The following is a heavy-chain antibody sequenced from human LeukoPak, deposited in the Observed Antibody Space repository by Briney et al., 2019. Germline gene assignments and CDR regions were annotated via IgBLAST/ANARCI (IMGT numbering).Heavy chain of an antibody. J-gene: IGHJ4*02. V-gene: IGHV3-74*01. Sequence: GGSLRLSCAASGFTFSSYWMHWVRQAPGTVLVWVSRIDTGGGWTDYADSVKGRFTVSRDNAKNALFLQMNSLRAEDTAVYYCATDLSGASDYWGQGTLVTVSS. CDR1: GFTFSSYW. CDR2: IDTGGGWT. CDR3: ATDLSGASDY. D-gene: IGHD3-10*01.